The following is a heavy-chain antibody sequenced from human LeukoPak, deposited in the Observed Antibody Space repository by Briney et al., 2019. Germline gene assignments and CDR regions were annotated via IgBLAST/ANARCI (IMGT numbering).Heavy chain of an antibody. CDR3: TTEYCSSTSCFDY. CDR2: IKSKTDGGTT. D-gene: IGHD2-2*01. J-gene: IGHJ4*02. Sequence: GGSLRLSCAASGFTFSNAWMSWVRQAPGKGLEWVGRIKSKTDGGTTDYAAPVKGRFTISRDDSKNTLYLQMNSLKTEDTAVYYCTTEYCSSTSCFDYWGQGTLVTVSS. V-gene: IGHV3-15*01. CDR1: GFTFSNAW.